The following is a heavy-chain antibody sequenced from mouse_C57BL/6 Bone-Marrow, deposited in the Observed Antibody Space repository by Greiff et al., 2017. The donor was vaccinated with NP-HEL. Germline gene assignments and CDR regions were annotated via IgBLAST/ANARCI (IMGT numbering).Heavy chain of an antibody. CDR3: ARAYGTFDY. V-gene: IGHV5-4*01. D-gene: IGHD1-1*01. CDR1: GFTFSSYA. J-gene: IGHJ2*01. CDR2: ISDGGSYT. Sequence: DVHLVESGGGLVKPGGSLKLSCAASGFTFSSYAMSWVRQTPEKRLEWVATISDGGSYTYYPDNVKGRFTISRDNAKNNLYLQMSHLKSEDTAMYYCARAYGTFDYWGQGTTLTVSS.